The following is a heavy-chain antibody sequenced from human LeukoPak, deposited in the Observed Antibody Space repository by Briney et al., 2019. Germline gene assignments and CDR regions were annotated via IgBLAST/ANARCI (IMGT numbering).Heavy chain of an antibody. CDR2: IYYSGST. V-gene: IGHV4-59*08. CDR1: GGSFSGYY. CDR3: ARQVVAVAGTGYFDY. J-gene: IGHJ4*02. Sequence: SETLSLTCAVYGGSFSGYYWSWIRQPPGKGLEWIGYIYYSGSTNYNPSLKGRVTISVDTSKNQFSLKLNSVTAADTAVYFCARQVVAVAGTGYFDYWGQGTLVTVSS. D-gene: IGHD6-19*01.